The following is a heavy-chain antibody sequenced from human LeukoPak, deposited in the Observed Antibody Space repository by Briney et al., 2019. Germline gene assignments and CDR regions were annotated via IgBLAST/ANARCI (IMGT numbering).Heavy chain of an antibody. V-gene: IGHV3-23*01. J-gene: IGHJ4*02. CDR3: AKDHDSTGLYQDRDH. CDR1: GFTFTTYA. Sequence: PGGSLRLSCAASGFTFTTYAMTWVRQAPGKGLEWVSTISTSGNTHYADSVKGRFTISRDNSKNTLYLHMNSLRADDTATYYCAKDHDSTGLYQDRDHWGQGTPVTISS. CDR2: ISTSGNT. D-gene: IGHD6-19*01.